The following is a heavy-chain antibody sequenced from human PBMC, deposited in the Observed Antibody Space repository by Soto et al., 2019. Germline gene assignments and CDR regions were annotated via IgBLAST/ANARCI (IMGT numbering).Heavy chain of an antibody. V-gene: IGHV3-66*01. Sequence: EVQLVGSGGGLVQPGGSLRLSCAASGFTVSTDWMYWVRQAPGKGLEWVSVIRGGGNTFYADSVEGRFTISRDNSKNTVYLQMNSLRVEDTAMYYCVRENYYYGMDVWGQGSTVTVSS. CDR3: VRENYYYGMDV. J-gene: IGHJ6*02. CDR2: IRGGGNT. CDR1: GFTVSTDW.